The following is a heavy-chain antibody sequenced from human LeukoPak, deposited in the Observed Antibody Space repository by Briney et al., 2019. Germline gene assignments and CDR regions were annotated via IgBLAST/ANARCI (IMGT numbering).Heavy chain of an antibody. Sequence: SVKVSCKASRGTFSRFTISWVRQAPGQGFEWMGGITPIFGTANFAQKFQGRVSITADESTSTAFMELSSLRSEDTAVYYCAREWGLESSGYYYAYWGQGTLVTVSS. V-gene: IGHV1-69*13. D-gene: IGHD3-22*01. CDR3: AREWGLESSGYYYAY. J-gene: IGHJ4*02. CDR1: RGTFSRFT. CDR2: ITPIFGTA.